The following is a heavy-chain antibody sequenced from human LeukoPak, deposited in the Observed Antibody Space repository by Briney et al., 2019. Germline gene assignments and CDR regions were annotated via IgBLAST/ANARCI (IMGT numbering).Heavy chain of an antibody. D-gene: IGHD2-15*01. CDR1: GGSFSGYY. Sequence: SETLSLTCAVYGGSFSGYYWSWIRQLPGKGLDWIGEINHSGSTNYNPSLKSRVTISVDTSKNQFSLKLSSVTAADTAVYYCARVEVVVAAWGQGTLVTVSS. CDR3: ARVEVVVAA. CDR2: INHSGST. V-gene: IGHV4-34*01. J-gene: IGHJ4*02.